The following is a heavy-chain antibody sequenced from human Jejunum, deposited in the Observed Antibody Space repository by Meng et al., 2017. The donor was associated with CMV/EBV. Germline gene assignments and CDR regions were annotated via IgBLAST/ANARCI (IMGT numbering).Heavy chain of an antibody. D-gene: IGHD2-21*01. CDR3: ARQRTVGVGVWVGT. Sequence: EDKFSDNDINWVRQPTGQELEWIGWMNPRFGTAGYAQKFQGRLTITRDTSRSTIYMELTGLTSDDTAMYYCARQRTVGVGVWVGTWGQGTLVTVSS. CDR1: EDKFSDND. J-gene: IGHJ5*02. V-gene: IGHV1-8*03. CDR2: MNPRFGTA.